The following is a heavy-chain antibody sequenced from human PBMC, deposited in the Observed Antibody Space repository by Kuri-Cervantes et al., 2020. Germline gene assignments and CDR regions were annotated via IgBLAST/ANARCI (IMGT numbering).Heavy chain of an antibody. V-gene: IGHV3-74*01. CDR2: IHSDGTST. J-gene: IGHJ4*02. Sequence: GGSLRLSCAASGFTFSGYWMHWFRQAPGEGLVWVSRIHSDGTSTNYADSVKGRFTISIDNAKNMLYLQMDSLRVEDTAVYYCARVWDYSGNPWYFDYWGRGTLVTVSS. D-gene: IGHD4-23*01. CDR3: ARVWDYSGNPWYFDY. CDR1: GFTFSGYW.